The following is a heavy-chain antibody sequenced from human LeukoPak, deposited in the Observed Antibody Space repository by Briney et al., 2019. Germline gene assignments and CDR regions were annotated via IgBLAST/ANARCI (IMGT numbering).Heavy chain of an antibody. CDR1: GFTLSSYW. CDR2: IKKDGSEK. J-gene: IGHJ3*02. D-gene: IGHD4-23*01. CDR3: ARDLAAMAVVTPDAFDI. V-gene: IGHV3-7*03. Sequence: GGSLRLSCAASGFTLSSYWMSWVRQAPGKGLEWVANIKKDGSEKYYVDSVKGRFTISRDNAKNSLYLQMNSLRAEDTALYYCARDLAAMAVVTPDAFDIWGQGTMVTVSS.